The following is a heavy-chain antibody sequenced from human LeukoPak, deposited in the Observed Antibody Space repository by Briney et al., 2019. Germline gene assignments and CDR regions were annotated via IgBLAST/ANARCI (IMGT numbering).Heavy chain of an antibody. CDR3: ARVGSPQSGSYYAVDY. Sequence: ASVKVSCKASGYTFTSYAMHWVRQAPGQRLEWMGWINAGNGNTKYSQKFQGRVTITRDTSASTAYMELSSLRSEDTAVYYCARVGSPQSGSYYAVDYWGQGTLVTVSS. V-gene: IGHV1-3*01. CDR1: GYTFTSYA. D-gene: IGHD1-26*01. J-gene: IGHJ4*02. CDR2: INAGNGNT.